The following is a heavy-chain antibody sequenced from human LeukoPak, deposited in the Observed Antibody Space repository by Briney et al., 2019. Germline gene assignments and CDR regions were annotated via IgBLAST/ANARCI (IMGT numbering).Heavy chain of an antibody. V-gene: IGHV1-2*06. Sequence: SVKVSCKASGYTFTGYYMHWVRQAPGQGLEWMGRINPNSGGTNYAQKFQGRVTMTRDTSISTAYMELSRLRSDDTAVYYCARDSYYYDSSGYYYYFDYWGQGTLVTVSS. D-gene: IGHD3-22*01. CDR2: INPNSGGT. J-gene: IGHJ4*02. CDR1: GYTFTGYY. CDR3: ARDSYYYDSSGYYYYFDY.